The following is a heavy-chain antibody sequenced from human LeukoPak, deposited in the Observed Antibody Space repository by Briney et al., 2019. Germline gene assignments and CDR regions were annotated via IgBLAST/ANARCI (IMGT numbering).Heavy chain of an antibody. CDR3: ARGTSSSCYVNWFDP. J-gene: IGHJ5*02. CDR2: INSNGGST. V-gene: IGHV3-64*01. D-gene: IGHD2-2*01. CDR1: GFSFGSYC. Sequence: GGSLRLSCAASGFSFGSYCMFWVRQAPGKGLEYVSGINSNGGSTFYANSVKGRFTISRDTSKNTLYLQMGSLRAEDMAVYYCARGTSSSCYVNWFDPWGQGTLVTVSS.